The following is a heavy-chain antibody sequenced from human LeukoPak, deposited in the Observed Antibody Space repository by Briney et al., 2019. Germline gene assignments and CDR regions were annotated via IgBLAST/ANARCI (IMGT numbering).Heavy chain of an antibody. J-gene: IGHJ4*02. CDR1: GFTFSSYA. CDR3: ARQLLMRYYFDY. V-gene: IGHV3-23*01. CDR2: ISGSAGST. Sequence: GGSLRLSCAASGFTFSSYAMSWVRQAPGKGLEWVSGISGSAGSTYYADSVKGRFTISRDNAKNSLYLQMNSLRAEDTAVYYCARQLLMRYYFDYWGQGTLVTVSS. D-gene: IGHD2-2*01.